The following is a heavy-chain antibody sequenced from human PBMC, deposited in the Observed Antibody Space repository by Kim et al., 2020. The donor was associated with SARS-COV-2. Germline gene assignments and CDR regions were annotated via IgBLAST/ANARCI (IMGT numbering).Heavy chain of an antibody. CDR2: IYYSGST. CDR1: GGSISSSSYY. V-gene: IGHV4-39*01. CDR3: ARQDYDYVWGSYRLRWFDP. Sequence: SETLSLTCTVSGGSISSSSYYWGWIRQPPGKGLEWIGSIYYSGSTYYNPSLKSRVTISVDTSKNQFSLKLSSVTAADTAVYYCARQDYDYVWGSYRLRWFDPWGQGTLVTVSS. D-gene: IGHD3-16*02. J-gene: IGHJ5*02.